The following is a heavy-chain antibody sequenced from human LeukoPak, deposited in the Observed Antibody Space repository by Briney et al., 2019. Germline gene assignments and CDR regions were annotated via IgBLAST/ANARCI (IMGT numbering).Heavy chain of an antibody. Sequence: ASVKVSCKVSGYTLTELSMHWVRQAPGKGLEWMGGIIPIFGTANYAQKFQGRVTITADESTSTAYMELSSLRSEDTAVYYCARNTYYYDSSGYYSGYWGQGTLVTVPS. CDR3: ARNTYYYDSSGYYSGY. J-gene: IGHJ4*02. V-gene: IGHV1-69*13. CDR2: IIPIFGTA. D-gene: IGHD3-22*01. CDR1: GYTLTELS.